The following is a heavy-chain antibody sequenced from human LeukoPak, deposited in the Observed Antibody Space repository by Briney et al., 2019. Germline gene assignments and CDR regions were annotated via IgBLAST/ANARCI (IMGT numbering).Heavy chain of an antibody. V-gene: IGHV4-59*01. CDR3: ARDLIHRDDSNAA. J-gene: IGHJ5*02. CDR1: GGSISSYY. Sequence: PSETLSLTCTVSGGSISSYYWSWIRQPPGKGLEWIGYIYYSGSTNYNPSLKSRVTISVDTSKNQFSLKLNSVTAADTAVYYCARDLIHRDDSNAAWGQGTLVSVSS. CDR2: IYYSGST. D-gene: IGHD2-8*01.